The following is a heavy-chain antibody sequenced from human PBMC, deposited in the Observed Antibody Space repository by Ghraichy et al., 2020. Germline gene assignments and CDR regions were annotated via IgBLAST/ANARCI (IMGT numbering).Heavy chain of an antibody. J-gene: IGHJ3*02. D-gene: IGHD6-19*01. CDR2: IYTSGST. CDR3: ARDSSGWPLGAFDI. CDR1: GGSISSYY. Sequence: SETLSLTCTVSGGSISSYYWSWIRQPAGKGLEWIGRIYTSGSTNYNPSLKSRVTMSVDTSKNQFSLKLSSVTAADTAVYYCARDSSGWPLGAFDIWGQGTMVTVSS. V-gene: IGHV4-4*07.